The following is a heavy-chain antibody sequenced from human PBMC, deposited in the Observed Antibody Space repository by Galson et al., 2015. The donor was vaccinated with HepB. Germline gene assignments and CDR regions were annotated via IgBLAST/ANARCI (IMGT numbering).Heavy chain of an antibody. D-gene: IGHD2-21*01. CDR2: IIPIFGTA. CDR3: ARNCGGDCYEGYYYYYMDV. J-gene: IGHJ6*03. CDR1: GGTFSSYA. Sequence: SVKVSCKASGGTFSSYAISWVRQAPGQGLEWMGGIIPIFGTANYAQKFQGRVTITADESTSTAYMELSSLRSEDTAVYYCARNCGGDCYEGYYYYYMDVWGKGTTVTVSS. V-gene: IGHV1-69*13.